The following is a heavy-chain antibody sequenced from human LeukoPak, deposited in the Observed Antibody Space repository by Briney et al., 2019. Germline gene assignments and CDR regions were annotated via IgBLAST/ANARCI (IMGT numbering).Heavy chain of an antibody. CDR3: ARDEGYYDPSGLDY. J-gene: IGHJ4*02. D-gene: IGHD3-22*01. CDR2: ISAYNGNT. Sequence: GASVTVSCKASGYAFTSYGVSWVRQAPGQGLEWMGWISAYNGNTNYPQKLQGRVTMTTDTSTITAYMELRSLRSDDTAVYFCARDEGYYDPSGLDYWGQGTLVTVSS. CDR1: GYAFTSYG. V-gene: IGHV1-18*01.